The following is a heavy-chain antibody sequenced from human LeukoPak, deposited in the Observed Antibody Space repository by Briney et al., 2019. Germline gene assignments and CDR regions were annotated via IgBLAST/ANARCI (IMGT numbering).Heavy chain of an antibody. D-gene: IGHD2-15*01. CDR1: GGSFSGYY. CDR2: INHSGST. J-gene: IGHJ6*02. V-gene: IGHV4-34*01. Sequence: SETLSLTCAVYGGSFSGYYWSWIRQPPGKWLEWIGEINHSGSTNYNPSLKSRVTISVDTSKNQFSLKLSSVTAADTAVYYCARGFIVVVVAARFTYYYGMDVWGQGTTVTVSS. CDR3: ARGFIVVVVAARFTYYYGMDV.